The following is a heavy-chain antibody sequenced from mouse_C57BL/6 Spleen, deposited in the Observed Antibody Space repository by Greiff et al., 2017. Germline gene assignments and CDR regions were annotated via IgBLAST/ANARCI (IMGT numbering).Heavy chain of an antibody. CDR1: GYAFSSYW. CDR3: ARKDYGSLYYFDY. CDR2: IYPGDGDT. J-gene: IGHJ2*01. D-gene: IGHD1-1*01. V-gene: IGHV1-80*01. Sequence: QVQLQQSGAELVQPGASVKISCKASGYAFSSYWMNWVKQRPGKGLEWIGQIYPGDGDTNYNGKFKGKATLTADKSSSTAYMQLSSLTSEDSAVYFCARKDYGSLYYFDYWGQGTTLTVAS.